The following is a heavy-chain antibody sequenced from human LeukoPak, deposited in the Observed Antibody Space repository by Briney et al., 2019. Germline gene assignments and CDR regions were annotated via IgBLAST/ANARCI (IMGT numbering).Heavy chain of an antibody. J-gene: IGHJ4*02. CDR2: ISYDGSNK. CDR3: AGGLRSGYPEGPDY. Sequence: PGGSLRLSCAASGFTFSSYAMHWVRQAPGKGLEWVAVISYDGSNKYYADSVKGRFTISRDNSKNTLYLQMNSLRAEDTAVYYCAGGLRSGYPEGPDYWGQGTLVTVSS. D-gene: IGHD3-22*01. CDR1: GFTFSSYA. V-gene: IGHV3-30-3*01.